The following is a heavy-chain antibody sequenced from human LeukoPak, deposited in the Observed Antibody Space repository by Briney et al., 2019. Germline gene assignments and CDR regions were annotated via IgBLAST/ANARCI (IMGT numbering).Heavy chain of an antibody. V-gene: IGHV3-7*01. J-gene: IGHJ5*02. CDR2: IKPDGSDK. CDR3: TRDEA. Sequence: PGGSLRLSCAASGFTFNSSWMSWVRQAPGKGLEWVAYIKPDGSDKDYVDSVKGRFTISRDNAKNSLYLQMDSLRAEDTAVYYCTRDEAWGQGTLVTVSS. CDR1: GFTFNSSW.